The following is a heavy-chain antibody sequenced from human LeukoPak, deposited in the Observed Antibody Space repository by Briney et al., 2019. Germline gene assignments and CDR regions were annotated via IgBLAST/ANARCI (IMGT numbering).Heavy chain of an antibody. V-gene: IGHV3-21*01. D-gene: IGHD1-26*01. Sequence: GGSLRLSCAASGFTFSSYSMNWVRQAPGKGLEWVSSISSSSSYIYYADSVKGRFTISRDNAKNSLYLQMNSLRAEDTAVYYCARKWELRADALDIWGQGTMVTVSS. CDR2: ISSSSSYI. CDR1: GFTFSSYS. CDR3: ARKWELRADALDI. J-gene: IGHJ3*02.